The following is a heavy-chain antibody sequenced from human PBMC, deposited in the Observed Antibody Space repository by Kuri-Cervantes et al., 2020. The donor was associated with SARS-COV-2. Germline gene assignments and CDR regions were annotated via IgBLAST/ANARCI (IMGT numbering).Heavy chain of an antibody. Sequence: SETLSLTCTVSGGSISSNNYYWGWIRQPPGQGLEWIASVYYNGRSYYNPSLESRVTISVDTSKNQFSLKLSSVTAADTAVYYCARPGIVGASSYFDYWGQGTLVTDSS. J-gene: IGHJ4*02. CDR2: VYYNGRS. D-gene: IGHD1-26*01. CDR3: ARPGIVGASSYFDY. CDR1: GGSISSNNYY. V-gene: IGHV4-39*07.